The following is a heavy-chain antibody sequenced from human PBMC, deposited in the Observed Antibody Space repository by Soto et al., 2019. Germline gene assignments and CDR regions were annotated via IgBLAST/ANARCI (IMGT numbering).Heavy chain of an antibody. J-gene: IGHJ3*02. D-gene: IGHD3-3*01. CDR1: GGSISSYY. V-gene: IGHV4-59*08. Sequence: SETLSLTCTVSGGSISSYYWSWIRQPPGKGLEWIGYIYCSGSTNYNPSLKRRVTISVDTSKNQLSLSLSSVTAADTAVYYCARIYDFWSGYYAFDIWGQGTMVTVSS. CDR3: ARIYDFWSGYYAFDI. CDR2: IYCSGST.